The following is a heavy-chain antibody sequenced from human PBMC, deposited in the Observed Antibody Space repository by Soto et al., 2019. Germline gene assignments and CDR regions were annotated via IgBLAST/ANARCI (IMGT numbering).Heavy chain of an antibody. CDR2: ISYDGSNK. CDR1: GFTFSSYG. CDR3: AKDREQWLHLTGFDP. V-gene: IGHV3-30*18. Sequence: PGGSLRLSCAASGFTFSSYGMHWVRQAPGKGLEWVAVISYDGSNKYYADSVKGRFTISRDNSKNTLCLQMNSLRAEDTAVYYCAKDREQWLHLTGFDPWGQGTLVTVSS. D-gene: IGHD6-19*01. J-gene: IGHJ5*02.